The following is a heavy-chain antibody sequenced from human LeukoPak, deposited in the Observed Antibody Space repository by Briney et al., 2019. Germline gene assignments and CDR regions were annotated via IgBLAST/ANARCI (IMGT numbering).Heavy chain of an antibody. CDR2: IKQDGSEK. J-gene: IGHJ4*02. Sequence: GGSLRLSCAASGFTFSSYWMSWVRQAPGKGLEWVANIKQDGSEKYYVDSVEGRFTISRDNAKNSLYLQMNSLRAEDTAVYYCARDVLGRSGEQLDYWGQGTLVTVSS. CDR1: GFTFSSYW. CDR3: ARDVLGRSGEQLDY. D-gene: IGHD3-3*01. V-gene: IGHV3-7*01.